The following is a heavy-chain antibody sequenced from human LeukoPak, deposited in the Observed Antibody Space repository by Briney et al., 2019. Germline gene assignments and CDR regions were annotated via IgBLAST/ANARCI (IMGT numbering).Heavy chain of an antibody. CDR2: ISYDGSSK. CDR3: AKDSGSSSWYYFDY. CDR1: GFTFSSYG. V-gene: IGHV3-30*18. Sequence: GGSLRLSCAASGFTFSSYGMHWVRQAPGKGLEWVAVISYDGSSKYYADSVKGRFTISRDNSKNTLYLQMNSLRAEGTAVYYCAKDSGSSSWYYFDYWGQGTLVTVSS. J-gene: IGHJ4*02. D-gene: IGHD6-13*01.